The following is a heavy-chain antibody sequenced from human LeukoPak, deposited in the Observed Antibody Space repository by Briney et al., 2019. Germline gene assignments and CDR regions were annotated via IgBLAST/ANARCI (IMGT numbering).Heavy chain of an antibody. Sequence: GGSLRLSCAASGFTFDDYGMSWVRQAPGKGLEWVSGINWNGGSTGYADSVKGRFTISRDNAKNTLYLQMNSLRAEDTAVYYCAKTHVGATLIFDYWGQGTLVTVSS. CDR1: GFTFDDYG. J-gene: IGHJ4*02. D-gene: IGHD1-26*01. CDR2: INWNGGST. CDR3: AKTHVGATLIFDY. V-gene: IGHV3-20*04.